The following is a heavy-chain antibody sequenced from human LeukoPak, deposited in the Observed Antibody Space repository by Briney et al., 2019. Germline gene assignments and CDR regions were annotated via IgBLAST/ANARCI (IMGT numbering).Heavy chain of an antibody. D-gene: IGHD3-3*01. CDR1: GYTFTSYD. CDR2: ISAYNGNT. Sequence: ASVKVSCKASGYTFTSYDISWVLQAPGQGLEWMGWISAYNGNTKYAQKFQGRVTMSTDTSTSTAYMELTSLRSDDTAVYYYAAHYDFWSGDFDYWGQGTLDTVSS. CDR3: AAHYDFWSGDFDY. V-gene: IGHV1-18*01. J-gene: IGHJ4*02.